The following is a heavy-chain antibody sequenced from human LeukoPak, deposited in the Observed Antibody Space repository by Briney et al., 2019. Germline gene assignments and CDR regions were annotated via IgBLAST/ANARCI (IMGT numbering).Heavy chain of an antibody. CDR3: ARGMTRGWLSAIDY. CDR2: INQDGSEK. J-gene: IGHJ4*02. Sequence: PGGSLRLSCAASGFTFTTYWMGWVRQAPGKGLEWVANINQDGSEKYYVDSVKGRFTISRDNAKNSLYLQMNSLRAEDTAVYYCARGMTRGWLSAIDYWGQGTLVTVSS. V-gene: IGHV3-7*01. CDR1: GFTFTTYW. D-gene: IGHD3-10*01.